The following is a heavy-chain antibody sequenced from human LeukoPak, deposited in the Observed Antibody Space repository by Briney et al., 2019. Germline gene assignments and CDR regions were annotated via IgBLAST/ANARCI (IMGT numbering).Heavy chain of an antibody. J-gene: IGHJ6*03. V-gene: IGHV3-48*01. CDR2: ISSSSSTI. CDR3: AREVRQQLVQDYMDV. Sequence: GGSLRLSCAAPGFTFNTHTMNWVRQAPGKGLEWVSYISSSSSTIYYADSVKGRFTISRDNAKNSLYLQMNSLRAEDTAVYYCAREVRQQLVQDYMDVWGKGTTVTVSS. D-gene: IGHD6-13*01. CDR1: GFTFNTHT.